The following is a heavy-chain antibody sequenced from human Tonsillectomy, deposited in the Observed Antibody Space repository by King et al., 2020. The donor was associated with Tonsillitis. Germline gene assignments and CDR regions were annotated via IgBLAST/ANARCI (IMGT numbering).Heavy chain of an antibody. CDR2: INWNGGST. Sequence: VQLVESGGGVVRPGGSLRLSCAASGFTFDDYGMSWVRQAPGKGLEWVSGINWNGGSTGYADSVKGRFTISRDNAKNSLYLQMNSLGAEDTAFYYCARDHQWLTQAYYFDYWGQGTLVTVSS. CDR3: ARDHQWLTQAYYFDY. D-gene: IGHD5-12*01. CDR1: GFTFDDYG. V-gene: IGHV3-20*04. J-gene: IGHJ4*02.